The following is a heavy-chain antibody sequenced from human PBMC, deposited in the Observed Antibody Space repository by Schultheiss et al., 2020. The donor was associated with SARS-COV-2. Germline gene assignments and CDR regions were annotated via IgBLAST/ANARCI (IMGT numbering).Heavy chain of an antibody. J-gene: IGHJ1*01. Sequence: SETLSLTCTVSGGSISSYYWSWIRQPPGKGLEWIGYIYYSGSTYYNPSLKSLVTMSVDTSKNQFSLKLSSVTAADTAVYYCARLETDSSGYSHFQHWGQGTLVTVSS. CDR1: GGSISSYY. CDR2: IYYSGST. V-gene: IGHV4-59*12. CDR3: ARLETDSSGYSHFQH. D-gene: IGHD3-22*01.